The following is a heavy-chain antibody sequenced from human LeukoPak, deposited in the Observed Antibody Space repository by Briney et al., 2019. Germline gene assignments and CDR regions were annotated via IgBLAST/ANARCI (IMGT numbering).Heavy chain of an antibody. CDR3: ARATYYYDSSGYYLDY. CDR1: GGTFSSYA. D-gene: IGHD3-22*01. J-gene: IGHJ4*02. V-gene: IGHV1-69*05. CDR2: IIPIFGTA. Sequence: SVKVSCKAFGGTFSSYAISWVRQAPGQGLEWMGRIIPIFGTANYAQKFQGRVTITTDESTSTAYMELSSLRSEDTAVYYCARATYYYDSSGYYLDYWGQGTLVTVSS.